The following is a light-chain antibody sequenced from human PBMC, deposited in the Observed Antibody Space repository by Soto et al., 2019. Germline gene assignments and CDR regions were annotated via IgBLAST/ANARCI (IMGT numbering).Light chain of an antibody. CDR1: QIVSNY. Sequence: EVVLTQSPATLSLSPGERATLSCRASQIVSNYVAWYQQRPGQAPRLLIYDASKRATGIPARFSGSGSGTDFTLTISRLEPEDFAVYYCQQRSNWPRTFGQGTKVETK. J-gene: IGKJ1*01. CDR3: QQRSNWPRT. CDR2: DAS. V-gene: IGKV3-11*01.